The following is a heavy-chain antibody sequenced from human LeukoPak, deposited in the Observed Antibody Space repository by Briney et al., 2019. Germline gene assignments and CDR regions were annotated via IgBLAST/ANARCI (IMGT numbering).Heavy chain of an antibody. CDR2: IKPDGSLE. D-gene: IGHD2-21*01. CDR3: VRVGFSDEGFDH. Sequence: TGRSLRLSCTGSGLTFSRHWMTSVRQAPGKGLEWVANIKPDGSLENYVDSAKGRFSISRDNAKESLFLQMNSLRAEDTAVYYCVRVGFSDEGFDHWGQGTLVTVSS. J-gene: IGHJ4*02. CDR1: GLTFSRHW. V-gene: IGHV3-7*01.